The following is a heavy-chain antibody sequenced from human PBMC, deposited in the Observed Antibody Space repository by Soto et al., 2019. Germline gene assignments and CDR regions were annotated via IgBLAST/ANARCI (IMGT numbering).Heavy chain of an antibody. CDR3: ASGAAAGTKRVGN. V-gene: IGHV3-74*01. D-gene: IGHD6-13*01. Sequence: XGKGLVWVSSINGDGSSTTYADSVKGRFTISRDNSKNTLYLQMNSLRIEDTAVFFCASGAAAGTKRVGNWGQRTLVTVSS. CDR2: INGDGSST. J-gene: IGHJ4*02.